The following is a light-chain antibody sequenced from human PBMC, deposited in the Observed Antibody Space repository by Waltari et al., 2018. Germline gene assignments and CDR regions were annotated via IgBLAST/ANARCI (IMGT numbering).Light chain of an antibody. CDR1: SSDVGGYKY. CDR2: DVN. Sequence: QSALTQPASVSGSPGQSITISCTGTSSDVGGYKYVSWYQQYPGQAPKLMISDVNQPPSGVSDRFSGSKSGNTASLTISGLQAEDEADYYCSSYTSGSTLVIFGGGTKLTVL. V-gene: IGLV2-14*01. CDR3: SSYTSGSTLVI. J-gene: IGLJ2*01.